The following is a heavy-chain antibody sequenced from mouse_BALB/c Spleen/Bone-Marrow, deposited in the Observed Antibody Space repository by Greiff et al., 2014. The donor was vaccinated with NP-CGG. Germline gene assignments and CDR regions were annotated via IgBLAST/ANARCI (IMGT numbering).Heavy chain of an antibody. CDR1: GHSFTGYN. J-gene: IGHJ3*01. CDR3: TRSRAYFRDWFAY. D-gene: IGHD2-14*01. V-gene: IGHV1-39*01. CDR2: IDPYYGTT. Sequence: EVKLMESGPELEKPGASVKISCKASGHSFTGYNMNWVKQSHGKSLEWIGNIDPYYGTTTFNQKFKDKATLTVDKSSSTAYMQLKSLTSEDSAVYYCTRSRAYFRDWFAYRGQGTLVTVSA.